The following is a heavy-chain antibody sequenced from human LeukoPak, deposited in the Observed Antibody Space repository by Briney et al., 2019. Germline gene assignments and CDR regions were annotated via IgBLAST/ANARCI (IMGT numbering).Heavy chain of an antibody. CDR2: INQDGSEI. J-gene: IGHJ4*02. CDR3: AGDPVYGGSSGFDY. D-gene: IGHD4-23*01. V-gene: IGHV3-7*01. Sequence: TGGSLSLSCAGSGFTISSYWMSWVRQAPGKGLEWVGNINQDGSEIHYVDSVKGRFTISRDNAKASLYLEMNRLKADETAVYYCAGDPVYGGSSGFDYWGRGILVTVSS. CDR1: GFTISSYW.